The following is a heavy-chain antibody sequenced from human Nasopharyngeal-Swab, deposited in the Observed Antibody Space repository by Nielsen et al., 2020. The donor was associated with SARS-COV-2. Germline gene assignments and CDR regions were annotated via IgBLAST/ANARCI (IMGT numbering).Heavy chain of an antibody. D-gene: IGHD3-10*01. J-gene: IGHJ3*01. V-gene: IGHV3-33*01. CDR3: ARGSSVHAFDV. CDR2: IWYDGSNK. CDR1: GFSFSTYG. Sequence: GGSLNLSCAASGFSFSTYGMHWVRQRPVKGLEWLTNIWYDGSNKYYADSVKGRFTVSRDNSKNTLFLEMDSLRAEDTAVYYCARGSSVHAFDVWGQGTEVTVSS.